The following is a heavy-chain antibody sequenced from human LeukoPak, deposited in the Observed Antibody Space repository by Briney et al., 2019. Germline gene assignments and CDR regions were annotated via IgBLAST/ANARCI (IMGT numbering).Heavy chain of an antibody. D-gene: IGHD2-2*01. CDR3: TRANLLGYCSSTSCYQRGPYYFDY. CDR2: IRSKAYGGTT. Sequence: GGSLRLSCTASGFTFGDYAMSWVRQAPGKGLEWVGFIRSKAYGGTTEYAASVKGRFTISRDDSKSIAYLQMNSLKTEDTAVYYCTRANLLGYCSSTSCYQRGPYYFDYWGQGTLVTVSS. J-gene: IGHJ4*02. V-gene: IGHV3-49*04. CDR1: GFTFGDYA.